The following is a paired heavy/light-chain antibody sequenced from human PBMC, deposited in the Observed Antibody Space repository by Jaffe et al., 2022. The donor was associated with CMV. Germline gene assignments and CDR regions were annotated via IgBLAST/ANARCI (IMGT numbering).Heavy chain of an antibody. V-gene: IGHV4-4*02. J-gene: IGHJ4*02. D-gene: IGHD3-10*01. Sequence: QVQLQESGPGLVKPSGTLSLTCTVSGDSVSDSNWWNWVRQSPGKGLEWIGEVYHSGSTNYNPSLMGRVSMSVDKSKNQFSLSLTSVTAADTAVYYCARDPDLEFWGQGILVTVSS. CDR1: GDSVSDSNW. CDR2: VYHSGST. CDR3: ARDPDLEF.
Light chain of an antibody. CDR1: QGISTD. CDR2: AAS. CDR3: QQYKTNPLT. Sequence: DIQMTQSPSSLSASVGDRVTITCRASQGISTDLAWFQQKPGKAPKSLIYAASRLQSGVPSKFSGSGSGTDFTLTISNLQPEDFATYYCQQYKTNPLTFGGGTKVEIK. V-gene: IGKV1-16*02. J-gene: IGKJ4*01.